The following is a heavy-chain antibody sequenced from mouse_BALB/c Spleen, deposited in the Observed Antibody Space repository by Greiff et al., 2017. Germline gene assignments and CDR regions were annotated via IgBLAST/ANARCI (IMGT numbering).Heavy chain of an antibody. D-gene: IGHD2-2*01. Sequence: VQLQQSGAELAKPGASVKMSCKASGYTFTSYWMHWVKQRPGQGLEWIGYINPSTGYTEYNQKFKDKATLTADKSSSTAYMQLSSLTSEDSAVYYCARSLYGYDGAWFAYWGQGTLVTVSA. CDR2: INPSTGYT. J-gene: IGHJ3*01. V-gene: IGHV1-7*01. CDR3: ARSLYGYDGAWFAY. CDR1: GYTFTSYW.